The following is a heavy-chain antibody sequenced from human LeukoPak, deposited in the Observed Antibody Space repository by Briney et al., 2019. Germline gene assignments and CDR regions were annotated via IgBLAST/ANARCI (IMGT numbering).Heavy chain of an antibody. CDR2: IYYSGST. Sequence: SETLSLTCTVSGGSISSYYWSWIRQPPGKGLEWIGYIYYSGSTNYSPSLKSRVTISVDTSKNQFSLKLSSVTAADTAVYYCARVGYSYGSFDYWGQGTLVTVSS. CDR3: ARVGYSYGSFDY. J-gene: IGHJ4*02. V-gene: IGHV4-59*01. D-gene: IGHD5-18*01. CDR1: GGSISSYY.